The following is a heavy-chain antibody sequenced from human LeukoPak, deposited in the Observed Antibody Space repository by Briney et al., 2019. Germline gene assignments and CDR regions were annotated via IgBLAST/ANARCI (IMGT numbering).Heavy chain of an antibody. J-gene: IGHJ4*02. D-gene: IGHD2-2*01. CDR2: IKQDGSEK. Sequence: GGSLRLSCAASGFTFSNFWMSWVRQAPGKGLEWVANIKQDGSEKYYVDSVEGRFTISRDNAKNSLYLQMISLRPDDTAVYYCARVQSGCGSTSCYDAYSFDSWGRGTLVTVSS. CDR1: GFTFSNFW. CDR3: ARVQSGCGSTSCYDAYSFDS. V-gene: IGHV3-7*03.